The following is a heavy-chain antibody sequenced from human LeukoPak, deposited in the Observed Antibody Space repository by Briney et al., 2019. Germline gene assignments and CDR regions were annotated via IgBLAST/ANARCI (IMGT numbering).Heavy chain of an antibody. CDR1: GGSISSSSYY. D-gene: IGHD3-10*01. CDR2: IYYSGST. CDR3: ARHRAQSRDAFDI. J-gene: IGHJ3*02. V-gene: IGHV4-39*01. Sequence: NPSETLSLTCTVSGGSISSSSYYWGWTRQPPGKGLEWIGSIYYSGSTYYNPSLKSRVTISVDTSKNQFSLKLSSVTAADTAVYYCARHRAQSRDAFDIWGQGTMVTVSS.